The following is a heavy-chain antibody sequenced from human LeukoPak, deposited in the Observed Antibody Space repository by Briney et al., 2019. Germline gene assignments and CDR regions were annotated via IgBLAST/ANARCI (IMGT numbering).Heavy chain of an antibody. CDR1: GGTFSSYA. CDR2: ISAYNGNT. Sequence: GASVKVSCKASGGTFSSYAISWVRQAPGQGLEWMGWISAYNGNTNYAQKLQGRVTMTTDTSTSTAYMELRSLRSDDTAVYYCARVEEAAGFQHWGQGTLVTVSS. CDR3: ARVEEAAGFQH. V-gene: IGHV1-18*01. J-gene: IGHJ1*01. D-gene: IGHD6-13*01.